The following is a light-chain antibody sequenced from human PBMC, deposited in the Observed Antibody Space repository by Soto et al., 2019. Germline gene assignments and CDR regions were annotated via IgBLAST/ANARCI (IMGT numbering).Light chain of an antibody. CDR1: QSVLYSSNNKNF. CDR2: WAS. J-gene: IGKJ1*01. V-gene: IGKV4-1*01. CDR3: QQHYNTPRT. Sequence: DIVMTQSPTSLAVSLGERATINCKSSQSVLYSSNNKNFLAWYQQKPGQPPKLLIYWASTRESGVPYRFSGSGSGTDFTLTISSRQAEDVAVYYCQQHYNTPRTFGQGTKVEIK.